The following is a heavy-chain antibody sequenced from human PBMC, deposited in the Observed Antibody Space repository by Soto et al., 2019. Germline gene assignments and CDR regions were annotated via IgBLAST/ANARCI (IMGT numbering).Heavy chain of an antibody. D-gene: IGHD6-19*01. CDR2: IIPIFGTA. CDR1: GGTFSSYA. CDR3: ARGEYIAVAADYYYYGMDV. J-gene: IGHJ6*02. Sequence: GASVKVSCKASGGTFSSYAISWVRQAPGQGLEWMGGIIPIFGTANYAQKFQGRVTITADKSTSTAYMELSSLRSEDTAVYYCARGEYIAVAADYYYYGMDVWGQGTTVTVS. V-gene: IGHV1-69*06.